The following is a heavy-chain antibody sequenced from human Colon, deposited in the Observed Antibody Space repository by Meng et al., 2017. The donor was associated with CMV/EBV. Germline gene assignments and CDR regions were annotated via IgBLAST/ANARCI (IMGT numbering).Heavy chain of an antibody. CDR1: GFMFEAYG. J-gene: IGHJ4*02. D-gene: IGHD2/OR15-2a*01. Sequence: GGSLRLSCATSGFMFEAYGMHWVRQAPGKGLEWVAVISYAGNSEFYADSVKGRFTISRDNSRNTLYLQMNSLRAEDTAVYYCVRSGRQGSILYSFDYWGQGTPVTVSS. CDR2: ISYAGNSE. V-gene: IGHV3-30*03. CDR3: VRSGRQGSILYSFDY.